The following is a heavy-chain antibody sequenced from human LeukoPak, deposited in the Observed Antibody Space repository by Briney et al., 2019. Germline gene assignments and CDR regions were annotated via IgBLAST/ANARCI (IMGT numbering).Heavy chain of an antibody. Sequence: PGRSLRLSCAASGFIFNHYGMHWVRQAPGKGLEWVAVIQNDASTENFADSVKGRFTISRDNSKDTVFLQMNSLRVEDTAVYYCARELSQIVWGGLDYGGQGTLVSVSS. CDR3: ARELSQIVWGGLDY. J-gene: IGHJ4*02. V-gene: IGHV3-33*05. CDR2: IQNDASTE. CDR1: GFIFNHYG. D-gene: IGHD2-21*01.